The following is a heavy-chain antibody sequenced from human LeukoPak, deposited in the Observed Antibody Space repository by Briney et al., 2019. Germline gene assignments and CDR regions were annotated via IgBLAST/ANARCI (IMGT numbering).Heavy chain of an antibody. J-gene: IGHJ4*02. CDR2: ISGSGGST. V-gene: IGHV3-23*01. CDR1: GFTFSSYA. CDR3: AKGPYSSNWYYFDY. Sequence: GGSLRLSCAASGFTFSSYAMSWVRQAPGKGLEWVSAISGSGGSTYYADSVKGRFTISRDNSKNTLYLEMNSLTAEDTAVYYCAKGPYSSNWYYFDYWGQGTLVTVSS. D-gene: IGHD6-13*01.